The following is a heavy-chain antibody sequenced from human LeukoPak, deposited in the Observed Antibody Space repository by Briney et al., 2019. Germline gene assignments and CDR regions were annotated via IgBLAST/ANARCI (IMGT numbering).Heavy chain of an antibody. J-gene: IGHJ4*02. D-gene: IGHD5-18*01. Sequence: PGGSLRLSCAASGFTFSSYAMHWVRQAPGKGLEYVSAISSNGGSTYYANSVKGRFTISRDNSKNTLYLQMGSLRAEDMAVYYCARAPFRVWIQHQVDYWGQGTLVTVSS. CDR2: ISSNGGST. CDR1: GFTFSSYA. V-gene: IGHV3-64*01. CDR3: ARAPFRVWIQHQVDY.